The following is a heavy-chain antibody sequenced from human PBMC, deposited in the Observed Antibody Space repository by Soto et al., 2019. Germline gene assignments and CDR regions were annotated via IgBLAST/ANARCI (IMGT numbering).Heavy chain of an antibody. D-gene: IGHD3-3*01. V-gene: IGHV1-2*04. Sequence: ASVTVSCKASGYTFTGYYMHWVRQAPGQGLEWMGWINPNSGGTNYAQKFQGWVTMTRDTPISTAYMELSRLRSDDTAVYYCARSIDPIFGVAYYYHGMDVWGQGTTVTVSS. CDR1: GYTFTGYY. J-gene: IGHJ6*02. CDR3: ARSIDPIFGVAYYYHGMDV. CDR2: INPNSGGT.